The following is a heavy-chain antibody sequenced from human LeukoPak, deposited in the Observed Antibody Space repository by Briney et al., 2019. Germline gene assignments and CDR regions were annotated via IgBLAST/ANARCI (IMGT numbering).Heavy chain of an antibody. CDR1: GYSFSSYS. Sequence: ASVKVSCKASGYSFSSYSISWVRQAPGQGLEWMGWISAYSGNTNYAHKLQGRVTMTTDTSTSTAYMELRSLRSDDTAVYYCARDEVRRSSSGYYGMSGYYFDYWGQGTLVTVSS. CDR2: ISAYSGNT. CDR3: ARDEVRRSSSGYYGMSGYYFDY. V-gene: IGHV1-18*01. J-gene: IGHJ4*02. D-gene: IGHD3-22*01.